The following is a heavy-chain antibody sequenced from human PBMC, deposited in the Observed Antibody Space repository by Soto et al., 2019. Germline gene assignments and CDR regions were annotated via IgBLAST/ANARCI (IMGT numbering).Heavy chain of an antibody. J-gene: IGHJ6*03. CDR3: ARGYGSSWGGGTNYYYYMDV. CDR2: IYYSGGT. CDR1: GGSISSGGYY. V-gene: IGHV4-31*03. Sequence: QVQLQESGPGLVKPSQTLSLTCTVSGGSISSGGYYWSWIRQHPGKGLEWIGYIYYSGGTYYNPSRKGRVTISVDTSKNQFSLKLSSVTAADTAVYYCARGYGSSWGGGTNYYYYMDVWGKGTTVTVSS. D-gene: IGHD6-13*01.